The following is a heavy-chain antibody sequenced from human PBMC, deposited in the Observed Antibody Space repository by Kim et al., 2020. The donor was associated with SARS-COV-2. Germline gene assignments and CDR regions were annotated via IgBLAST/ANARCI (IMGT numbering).Heavy chain of an antibody. CDR2: IIPIFGTA. Sequence: SVKVSCKASGGTFSSYAISWVRQAPGQGLEWMGGIIPIFGTANYAQKFQGRVTITADESTSTAYMELSSLRSEDTAVYYCARARPDLISTSCPHDYWGQGTLVTVSS. CDR3: ARARPDLISTSCPHDY. J-gene: IGHJ4*02. D-gene: IGHD2-2*01. V-gene: IGHV1-69*13. CDR1: GGTFSSYA.